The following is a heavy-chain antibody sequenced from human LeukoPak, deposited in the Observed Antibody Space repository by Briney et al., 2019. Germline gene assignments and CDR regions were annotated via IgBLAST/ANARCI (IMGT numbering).Heavy chain of an antibody. D-gene: IGHD3-10*01. CDR1: GYTFTSYG. CDR3: ARVVVRGVNWFDP. J-gene: IGHJ5*02. Sequence: ASVKVSCKASGYTFTSYGIGWVRQAPGQGLEWMGWLSANNGNTNYAQKFQGRVTMTTDRSTSTVYMELRSLTSDDTAVYYCARVVVRGVNWFDPWGQGTLVTVSS. CDR2: LSANNGNT. V-gene: IGHV1-18*04.